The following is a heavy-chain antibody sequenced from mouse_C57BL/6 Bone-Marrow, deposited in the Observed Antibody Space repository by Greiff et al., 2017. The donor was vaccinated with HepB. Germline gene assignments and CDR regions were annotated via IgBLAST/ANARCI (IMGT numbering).Heavy chain of an antibody. CDR3: ARRWRDY. V-gene: IGHV1-76*01. CDR2: IYPGSGNT. Sequence: VKLMESGAELVRPGASVKLSCKASGYTFTDYYINWVKQRPGQGLEWIARIYPGSGNTYYNEKFKGKATLTAEKSSSTAYMQLSSLTSEDSAVYFCARRWRDYWGQGTTLTVSS. D-gene: IGHD2-3*01. J-gene: IGHJ2*01. CDR1: GYTFTDYY.